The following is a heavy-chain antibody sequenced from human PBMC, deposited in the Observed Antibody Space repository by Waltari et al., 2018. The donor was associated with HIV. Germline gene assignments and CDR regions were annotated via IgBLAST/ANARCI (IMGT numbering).Heavy chain of an antibody. V-gene: IGHV4-39*01. CDR2: IYYTGRA. Sequence: QLQLQESGPGLVKPSETLSLTCTVSGGPASSSSYFWGWIRQPPGKGLEWVGRIYYTGRAYYNPSLKSRVTISVDTSKNQFSLKVTSVTAADTAVYYCARHALRVGAAYWNFDLWGRGTLVTVSS. CDR3: ARHALRVGAAYWNFDL. J-gene: IGHJ2*01. CDR1: GGPASSSSYF. D-gene: IGHD1-26*01.